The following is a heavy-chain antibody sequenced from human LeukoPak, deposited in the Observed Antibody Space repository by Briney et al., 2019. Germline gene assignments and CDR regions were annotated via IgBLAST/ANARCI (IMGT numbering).Heavy chain of an antibody. Sequence: SVTLSLTCTVSGGSISSYYWSWIRQPPGKGLEWIGEINHSGSTNYNPSLKSRVTISVDTSKNQFSLKLSSVTAADTAVYYCARGRRWWELHEAFDIWGQGTMVTVSS. CDR2: INHSGST. D-gene: IGHD1-26*01. CDR1: GGSISSYY. CDR3: ARGRRWWELHEAFDI. J-gene: IGHJ3*02. V-gene: IGHV4-34*01.